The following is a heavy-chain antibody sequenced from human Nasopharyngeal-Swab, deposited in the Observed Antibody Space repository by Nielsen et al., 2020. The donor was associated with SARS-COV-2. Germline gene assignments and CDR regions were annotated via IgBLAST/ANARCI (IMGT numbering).Heavy chain of an antibody. CDR2: ISYDGSNK. D-gene: IGHD2-8*01. Sequence: WIRQPPGKGLERVAVISYDGSNKYYADSAKGRFTISRDNSKNTLYLQMNSLRAEDTAVYYCAKELARAYLDYYFDYWGQGTLVTVSS. J-gene: IGHJ4*02. V-gene: IGHV3-30*18. CDR3: AKELARAYLDYYFDY.